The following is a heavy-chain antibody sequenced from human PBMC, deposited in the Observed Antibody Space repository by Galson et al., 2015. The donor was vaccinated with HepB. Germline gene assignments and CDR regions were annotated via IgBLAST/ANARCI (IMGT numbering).Heavy chain of an antibody. D-gene: IGHD2-2*01. CDR1: GFTFSNYA. V-gene: IGHV3-23*01. CDR2: ISGSGGST. J-gene: IGHJ4*02. Sequence: SLRLSCAASGFTFSNYAMNWVRQAPGKGLEWVSTISGSGGSTYYGDSLKGRFTISRDNSRNTLYLQMNSLRAEDTAVYYCASLRGDIVVVPADLSVDYWGQGTLVTVSS. CDR3: ASLRGDIVVVPADLSVDY.